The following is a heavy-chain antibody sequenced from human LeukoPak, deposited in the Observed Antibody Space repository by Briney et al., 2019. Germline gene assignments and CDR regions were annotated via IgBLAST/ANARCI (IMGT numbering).Heavy chain of an antibody. Sequence: GGSLRLSCAASGFTFSSYAMHWVRQAPGKGLEWVAVISYDGSNKYYADSVKGRFTISRDNSKNTLYLQMNSLRAEDTAVYYCARVGSLDYDILTGYHDYWGQGTLVTVSS. CDR2: ISYDGSNK. V-gene: IGHV3-30-3*01. D-gene: IGHD3-9*01. CDR1: GFTFSSYA. CDR3: ARVGSLDYDILTGYHDY. J-gene: IGHJ4*02.